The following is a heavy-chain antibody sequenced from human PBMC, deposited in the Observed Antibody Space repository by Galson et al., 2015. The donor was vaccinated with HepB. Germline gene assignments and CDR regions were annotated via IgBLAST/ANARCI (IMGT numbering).Heavy chain of an antibody. D-gene: IGHD4-11*01. J-gene: IGHJ3*02. CDR3: ARETNAFDI. V-gene: IGHV3-33*08. CDR1: GFTLSGHV. CDR2: TWSDGSVE. Sequence: SLRLSCAASGFTLSGHVMHWVRQAPGKGLEWVAFTWSDGSVEFYADSVKGRFTISRDNSKNTLYLQMSSLRAEDTAVYYCARETNAFDIWGQGTMVTVSS.